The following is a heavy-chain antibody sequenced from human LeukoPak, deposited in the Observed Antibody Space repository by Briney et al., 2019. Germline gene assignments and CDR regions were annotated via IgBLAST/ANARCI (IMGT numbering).Heavy chain of an antibody. D-gene: IGHD2-2*01. CDR2: IYTNGST. CDR3: ARDGVVVPAAIRYYYYYMDV. V-gene: IGHV4-61*02. J-gene: IGHJ6*03. Sequence: SQTLSLSCTIPGGSISSGSYYWSWIRQPAWEGLEWIGRIYTNGSTNYNPSLKSRVSISVDTSKNQFSLKLSSVTAADTAVYYCARDGVVVPAAIRYYYYYMDVWGKGTTVTVSS. CDR1: GGSISSGSYY.